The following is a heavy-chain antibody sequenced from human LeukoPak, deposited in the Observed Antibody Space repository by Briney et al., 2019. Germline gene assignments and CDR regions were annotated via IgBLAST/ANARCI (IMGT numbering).Heavy chain of an antibody. D-gene: IGHD1-26*01. CDR2: FDPEDGET. Sequence: GASVKVSCKASGYTFTGYYMHWVRQAPGKGLEWMGGFDPEDGETIYAQKFQGRVTMTEDTSTDTAYMELSSLRSEDTAVYYCATLGLGPPDYWGQGALVTVSS. CDR3: ATLGLGPPDY. V-gene: IGHV1-24*01. CDR1: GYTFTGYY. J-gene: IGHJ4*02.